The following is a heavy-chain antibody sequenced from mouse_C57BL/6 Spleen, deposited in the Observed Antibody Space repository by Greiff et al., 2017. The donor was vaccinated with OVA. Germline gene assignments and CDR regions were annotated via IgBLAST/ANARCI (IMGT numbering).Heavy chain of an antibody. J-gene: IGHJ1*03. Sequence: EVKVVESGGDLVKPGGSLKLSCAASGFTFSSYGMSWVRQTPDKRLEWVATISSGGSYTYYPDSVKGRFTISRDNAKNTLYLQMSSLKSEDTAMYYCARQGGNYEYFDVWGTGTTVTVSS. CDR2: ISSGGSYT. D-gene: IGHD2-1*01. CDR3: ARQGGNYEYFDV. CDR1: GFTFSSYG. V-gene: IGHV5-6*01.